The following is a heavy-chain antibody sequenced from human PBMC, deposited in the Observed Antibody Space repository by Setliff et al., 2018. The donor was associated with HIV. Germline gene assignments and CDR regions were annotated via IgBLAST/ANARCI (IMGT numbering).Heavy chain of an antibody. D-gene: IGHD5-18*01. CDR1: GGSVSSGSYY. CDR2: IYTSGNT. V-gene: IGHV4-61*02. Sequence: SETLSLTCTVSGGSVSSGSYYWSWIRQPAGKGLEWIGRIYTSGNTNYNPSLKSRVTISVDTSKNQFSLKLSSVTAADTAVYYCAKDRGYNYGHYAFDIWSQGTMVTVSS. CDR3: AKDRGYNYGHYAFDI. J-gene: IGHJ3*02.